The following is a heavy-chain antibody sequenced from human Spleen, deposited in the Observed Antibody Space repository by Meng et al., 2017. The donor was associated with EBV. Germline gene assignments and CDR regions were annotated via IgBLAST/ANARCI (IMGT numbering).Heavy chain of an antibody. CDR1: GFGFSDFY. CDR3: AVTKDWAY. CDR2: ITHSVRAT. V-gene: IGHV3-11*01. Sequence: EPVGCGAGSVKPWRSLGISCAASGFGFSDFYITWPRQAPGNGLEWVSYITHSVRATYYADSVKGRFTISRDNAKNSLYLQMNNLRAEDTAVYYCAVTKDWAYWGQGTLVTVSS. J-gene: IGHJ4*02. D-gene: IGHD2-15*01.